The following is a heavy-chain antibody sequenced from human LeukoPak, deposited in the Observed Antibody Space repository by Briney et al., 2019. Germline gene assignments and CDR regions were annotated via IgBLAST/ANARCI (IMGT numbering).Heavy chain of an antibody. J-gene: IGHJ4*02. CDR2: ISGDGSST. D-gene: IGHD3-10*01. V-gene: IGHV3-43*02. CDR1: GFTYHIYA. Sequence: GGPLRLSCAASGFTYHIYANHCVRHAPGRGLEWVSFISGDGSSTDDADSVKGRFTISRYNCQYTLFLQMNSLRSDDTGLYYCANLPMVRRVFFDCWGQGSLVTVSS. CDR3: ANLPMVRRVFFDC.